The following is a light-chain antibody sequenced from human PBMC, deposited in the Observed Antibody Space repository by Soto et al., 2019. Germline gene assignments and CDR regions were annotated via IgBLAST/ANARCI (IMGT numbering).Light chain of an antibody. J-gene: IGKJ1*01. CDR3: QQSYSSPLT. CDR2: ASY. CDR1: QSISTY. V-gene: IGKV1-39*01. Sequence: DIMLTQSPSSLSASVGYRFTITCRAGQSISTYLNWYQQKPGTAPKLLIYASYTLQSGVPSRFSGRGSGSDFTLTISSLQPEDFETYSCQQSYSSPLTFAQGTKVDIK.